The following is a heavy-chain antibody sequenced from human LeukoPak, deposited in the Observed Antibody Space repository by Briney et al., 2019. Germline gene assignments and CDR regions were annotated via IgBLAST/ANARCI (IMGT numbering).Heavy chain of an antibody. D-gene: IGHD3-9*01. CDR3: ARDQPTYYDILTGYSPAAFDI. CDR2: IYYSGST. J-gene: IGHJ3*02. CDR1: GGSISSYY. V-gene: IGHV4-59*01. Sequence: SETLSLTCTVSGGSISSYYWSWIRQPPGGGLEWIGYIYYSGSTNYNPSLKSRVTISVDTSKNEFSLKLSSVTAADTAVYYCARDQPTYYDILTGYSPAAFDIWGQGTMVTVSS.